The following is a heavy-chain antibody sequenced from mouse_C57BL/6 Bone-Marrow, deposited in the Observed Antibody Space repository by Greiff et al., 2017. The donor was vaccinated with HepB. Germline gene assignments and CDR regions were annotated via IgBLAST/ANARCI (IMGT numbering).Heavy chain of an antibody. J-gene: IGHJ4*01. D-gene: IGHD2-3*01. V-gene: IGHV5-9*01. CDR2: ISGGGGNT. CDR3: ARSPDDGYFAMDY. CDR1: GFTFSSYT. Sequence: EVQGVESGGGLVKPGGSLKLSCAASGFTFSSYTMSWVRQTPEKRLEWVATISGGGGNTYYPDSVKGRFTISRDNAKNTLYLQMSSLRSEDTALYYCARSPDDGYFAMDYWGQGTSVTVSS.